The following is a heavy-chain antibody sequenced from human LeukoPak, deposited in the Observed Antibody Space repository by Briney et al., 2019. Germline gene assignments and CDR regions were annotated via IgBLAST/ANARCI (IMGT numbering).Heavy chain of an antibody. CDR2: IYYSGST. CDR1: GGSISSYY. D-gene: IGHD3-3*01. Sequence: SETLSLTCTVSGGSISSYYWSWIGQPPGKGLERIWYIYYSGSTNYNPSLKSRVTISVDTSKNQFSLKLSSVTAADTAVYYCARANHFTIFGVVSHFDYSGQGTLVTVSS. J-gene: IGHJ4*02. V-gene: IGHV4-59*01. CDR3: ARANHFTIFGVVSHFDY.